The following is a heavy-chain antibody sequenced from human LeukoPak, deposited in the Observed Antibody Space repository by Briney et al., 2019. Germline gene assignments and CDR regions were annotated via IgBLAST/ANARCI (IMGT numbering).Heavy chain of an antibody. Sequence: PGGSLRLSCAASGFTFSSYGMHWVRQAPGKGLEWVAVIWYDESNKYYADSVKGRFTISRDNSKNTLYLQMNSLRAEDTAVYYCAKGAYYDFWSGYDRYYFDYWGQGTLVTVSS. D-gene: IGHD3-3*01. J-gene: IGHJ4*02. CDR2: IWYDESNK. V-gene: IGHV3-33*06. CDR1: GFTFSSYG. CDR3: AKGAYYDFWSGYDRYYFDY.